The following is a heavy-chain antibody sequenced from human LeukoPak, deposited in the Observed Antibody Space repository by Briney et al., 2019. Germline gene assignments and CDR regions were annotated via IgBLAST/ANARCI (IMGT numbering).Heavy chain of an antibody. CDR1: GGSISSTSYY. CDR3: AREGLTVTKDWFDP. CDR2: MYYSGST. D-gene: IGHD4-17*01. V-gene: IGHV4-39*07. Sequence: PSETLSLTCTVSGGSISSTSYYWGWIRQPPGKGLEWIGSMYYSGSTYYNPSLKSRVTMSVDTSKNQFSLKLSSVTAADTAVYYCAREGLTVTKDWFDPWGQGTLVTVSS. J-gene: IGHJ5*02.